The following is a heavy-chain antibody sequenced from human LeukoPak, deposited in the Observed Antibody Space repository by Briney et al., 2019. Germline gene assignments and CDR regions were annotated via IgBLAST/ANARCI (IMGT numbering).Heavy chain of an antibody. CDR3: ATGHSSGWYYFDY. CDR1: GFTFSSFG. Sequence: PGGSLRLSCVISGFTFSSFGMHWVRQAPGKGLEWVAAVSGDGRNKYYADSVKGRFTVSRDNFKNTLYLQMSSLRAEDTAMYYCATGHSSGWYYFDYWGQGTLVTVSS. J-gene: IGHJ4*02. CDR2: VSGDGRNK. D-gene: IGHD6-19*01. V-gene: IGHV3-30*03.